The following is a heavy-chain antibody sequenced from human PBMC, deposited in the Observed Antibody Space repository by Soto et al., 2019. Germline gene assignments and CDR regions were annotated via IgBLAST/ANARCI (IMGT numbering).Heavy chain of an antibody. J-gene: IGHJ4*02. D-gene: IGHD2-2*01. Sequence: EVQLVQSGGDLVQPGGSLRLSCVASGFTFSTYWRTWVRQAPGMGLAWVAGIKEDGSEEVYVDSVKGRFSISRDNAKTSLYLQLNSLRADDTAVYYCATAISSPFSNFDYWGQGSLVTVSS. CDR2: IKEDGSEE. CDR3: ATAISSPFSNFDY. CDR1: GFTFSTYW. V-gene: IGHV3-7*01.